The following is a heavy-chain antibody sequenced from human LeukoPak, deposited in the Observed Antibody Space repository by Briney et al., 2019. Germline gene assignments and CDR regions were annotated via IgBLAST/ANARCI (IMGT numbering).Heavy chain of an antibody. Sequence: PSETLSLTCTVSGGSISSSSYYWGWIRQPPGKGLEWIGSIYYSGSTYYNPSLKSRVTISVDTSENQFSLKLSSVTAADTAVYYCAGVQWELLLDYWGQGTLVTVSS. CDR1: GGSISSSSYY. J-gene: IGHJ4*02. D-gene: IGHD1-26*01. CDR2: IYYSGST. CDR3: AGVQWELLLDY. V-gene: IGHV4-39*07.